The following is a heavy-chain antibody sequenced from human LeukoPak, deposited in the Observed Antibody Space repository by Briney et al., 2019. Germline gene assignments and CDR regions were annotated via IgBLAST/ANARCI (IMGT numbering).Heavy chain of an antibody. D-gene: IGHD3-22*01. CDR3: TTRPLNPYYYDSSGYWRDLLDY. CDR2: IKSKTDGGTT. Sequence: GGSLRLSCAASGFTFSNPWMSWVRQAPGKGLEWVGRIKSKTDGGTTEYAAAVQGRFTISRDDSKNTLYLQMNSLKTEDTAVYYCTTRPLNPYYYDSSGYWRDLLDYWGQGTLVTVSS. V-gene: IGHV3-15*01. CDR1: GFTFSNPW. J-gene: IGHJ4*02.